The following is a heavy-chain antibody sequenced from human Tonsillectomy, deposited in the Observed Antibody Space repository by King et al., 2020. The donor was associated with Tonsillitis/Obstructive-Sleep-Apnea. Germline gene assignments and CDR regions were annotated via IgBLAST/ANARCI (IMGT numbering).Heavy chain of an antibody. D-gene: IGHD5-18*01. CDR2: INWNGGGK. J-gene: IGHJ6*03. V-gene: IGHV3-20*04. Sequence: VQLVESGGGVVRPGGSLRLSCAASGFTFEDYGMSLVRQAPGKGLDWFAGINWNGGGKGYADLVKGRFTISRDNAKNSLDLQMNRLRAEDTALDYCARARIQPNYYYYYMDVWGKGTTVTVSS. CDR3: ARARIQPNYYYYYMDV. CDR1: GFTFEDYG.